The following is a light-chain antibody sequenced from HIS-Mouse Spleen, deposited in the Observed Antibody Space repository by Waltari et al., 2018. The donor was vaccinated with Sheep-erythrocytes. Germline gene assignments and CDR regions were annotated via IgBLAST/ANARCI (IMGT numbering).Light chain of an antibody. CDR2: DVS. J-gene: IGLJ1*01. V-gene: IGLV2-11*01. CDR3: CSYAGSYNHV. Sequence: QSALTQPRSVSGSPGQSVTISCTGTSSAVGCYNYVSWYQHHPGKAPKLMIYDVSKRPSGVPDRFSGSKSGNTASLTISGLQAEDEADYYCCSYAGSYNHVFATGTKVTVL. CDR1: SSAVGCYNY.